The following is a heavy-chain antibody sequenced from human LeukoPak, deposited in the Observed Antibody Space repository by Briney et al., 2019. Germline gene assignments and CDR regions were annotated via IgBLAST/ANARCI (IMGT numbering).Heavy chain of an antibody. D-gene: IGHD5-18*01. CDR1: GFTFSSYS. V-gene: IGHV3-30*02. CDR3: AKAYSYGYDY. J-gene: IGHJ4*02. Sequence: GGSLRLSCAASGFTFSSYSMNWVRQAPGKGLEWVAFIWYDGSNKYYADSVKGRFTISRDNSKNTLSLQVSSLRPDDTAVYYCAKAYSYGYDYWGQGTLVTVSS. CDR2: IWYDGSNK.